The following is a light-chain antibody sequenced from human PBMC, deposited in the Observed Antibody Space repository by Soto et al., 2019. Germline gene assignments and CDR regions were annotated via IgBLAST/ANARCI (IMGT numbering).Light chain of an antibody. CDR1: QSVFSY. CDR2: DAS. J-gene: IGKJ4*01. CDR3: QQRRNWPLT. Sequence: EIVLTQSPATLSLSPGERATLSCRASQSVFSYLAWYQQKPGQAPRLLLYDASNRATGIPARFSGSGSGADFTLTIRSLEPEDFALYYCQQRRNWPLTFGGGTKV. V-gene: IGKV3-11*01.